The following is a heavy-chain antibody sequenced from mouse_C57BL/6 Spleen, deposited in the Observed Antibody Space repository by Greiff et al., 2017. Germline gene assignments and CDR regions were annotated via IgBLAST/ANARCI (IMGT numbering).Heavy chain of an antibody. Sequence: QVQLQQPGAELVKPGASVKLSCKASGYTFTSYWMHWVKQRPGRGLEWIGRIDPNSGGTKYNEKFKSKATLTVDKPSSTAYMQLSSLTSEDSAVXYCARSVITTVVATNAMDYWGQGTSVTVSS. D-gene: IGHD1-1*01. CDR1: GYTFTSYW. CDR3: ARSVITTVVATNAMDY. V-gene: IGHV1-72*01. CDR2: IDPNSGGT. J-gene: IGHJ4*01.